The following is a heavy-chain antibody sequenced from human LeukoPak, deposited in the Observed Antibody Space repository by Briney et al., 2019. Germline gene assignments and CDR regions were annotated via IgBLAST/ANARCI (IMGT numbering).Heavy chain of an antibody. D-gene: IGHD5-18*01. J-gene: IGHJ4*02. Sequence: HSGGSMRLSCAASGFTVGSNQMTLVHQAPGKGLEWVSLIYSGGGTKYADSVKGRFTISRDNSKNTLYLQMNSLRVEDTAVYYCARKTDTSMLGDYWGQGTLVTVSS. CDR3: ARKTDTSMLGDY. V-gene: IGHV3-66*02. CDR2: IYSGGGT. CDR1: GFTVGSNQ.